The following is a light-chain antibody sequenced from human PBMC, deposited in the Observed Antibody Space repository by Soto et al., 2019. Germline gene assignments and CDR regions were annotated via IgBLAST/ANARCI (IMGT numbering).Light chain of an antibody. CDR1: SSDVRGYNY. CDR2: DVS. J-gene: IGLJ1*01. V-gene: IGLV2-11*01. CDR3: CSYAGSYTRYV. Sequence: QSALTQHRSGSGSPGQSITISCTSTSSDVRGYNYVSWYQQQPGKAPNRMIYDVSKRPSGVPDRFSGSKSGDTAFLTISGIQAEDEADYYCCSYAGSYTRYVFGTGTKVTIL.